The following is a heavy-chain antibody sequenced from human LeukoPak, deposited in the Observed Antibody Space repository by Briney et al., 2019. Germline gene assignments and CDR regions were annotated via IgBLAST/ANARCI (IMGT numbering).Heavy chain of an antibody. J-gene: IGHJ4*02. V-gene: IGHV3-23*01. CDR1: GFTFSSYA. CDR2: ISGSGGST. D-gene: IGHD6-13*01. Sequence: GGSLRLSCAASGFTFSSYAMSWVRQAPGKGLEWVSAISGSGGSTYYADSVKGRFTISRDNSKNTLYLQMNSLRAEDTAVYYCAKTRAGIRGTSDDYWGQGTLVTVSS. CDR3: AKTRAGIRGTSDDY.